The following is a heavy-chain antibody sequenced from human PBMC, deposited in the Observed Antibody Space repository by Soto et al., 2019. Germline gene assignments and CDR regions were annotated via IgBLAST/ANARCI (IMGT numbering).Heavy chain of an antibody. J-gene: IGHJ4*02. D-gene: IGHD6-19*01. CDR2: ISCDGNNE. Sequence: QVQLVESGGGVVQPGRSLRLSCAASGFSFSSYGMHWVRQAPGKGLEWVAVISCDGNNEYYGDSVKGRFTISRDNSKNTLYLQMTSLRAEDTAVYYCTSSSGWYSYFDNWGQGTLVTVSS. CDR1: GFSFSSYG. V-gene: IGHV3-30*03. CDR3: TSSSGWYSYFDN.